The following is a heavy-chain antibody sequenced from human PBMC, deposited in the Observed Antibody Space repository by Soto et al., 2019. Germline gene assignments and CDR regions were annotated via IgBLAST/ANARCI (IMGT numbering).Heavy chain of an antibody. CDR3: ARDLGGYSSSYYYYYYGMDV. D-gene: IGHD6-6*01. J-gene: IGHJ6*02. CDR1: GFTFSSYS. Sequence: SLGLSCAASGFTFSSYSMNWVRQAPGKGLEWVSSISSSSSYIYYADSVKGRFTISRDNAKNSLYLQMNSLRAEDTAVYYCARDLGGYSSSYYYYYYGMDVWGQGTTVTVSS. CDR2: ISSSSSYI. V-gene: IGHV3-21*01.